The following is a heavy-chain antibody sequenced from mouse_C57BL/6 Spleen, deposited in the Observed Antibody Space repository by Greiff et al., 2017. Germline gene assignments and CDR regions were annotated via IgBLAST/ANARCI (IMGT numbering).Heavy chain of an antibody. V-gene: IGHV1-55*01. D-gene: IGHD2-10*01. CDR1: GYTFTSYW. CDR3: ATTPYWFDY. J-gene: IGHJ2*01. CDR2: IYPGSGST. Sequence: QVKLQQSGAELVKPGASVKMSCKASGYTFTSYWITWVKQRPGKGLEWIGDIYPGSGSTNYNEKFKSKATLTVDTSSSTAYMQLSSLTSEDSAVYYCATTPYWFDYWGQGTTLTVSS.